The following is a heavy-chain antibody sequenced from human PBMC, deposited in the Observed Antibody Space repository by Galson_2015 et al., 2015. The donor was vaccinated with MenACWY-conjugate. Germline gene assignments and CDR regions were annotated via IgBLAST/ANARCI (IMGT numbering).Heavy chain of an antibody. V-gene: IGHV3-7*03. CDR3: ARGHYGMDV. Sequence: SLRLSCAASGFTFSNYWMTWVRQAPGKGLEWVANIKKQDGSEKYYVDSVKGRFTHSRDNAKSSLYLQMNSLRAEDTAVYYCARGHYGMDVWGQGTTVTVSS. J-gene: IGHJ6*02. CDR1: GFTFSNYW. CDR2: IKKQDGSEK.